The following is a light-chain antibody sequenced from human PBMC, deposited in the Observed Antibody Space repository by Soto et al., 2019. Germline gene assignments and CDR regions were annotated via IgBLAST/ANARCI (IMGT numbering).Light chain of an antibody. V-gene: IGLV2-14*01. CDR1: STDVGAYNY. Sequence: QSVLTQPASVSGSPGQSITISCTGTSTDVGAYNYVSWYQQHPGKATKLVIFDVTNRPSEVFDRFSGSKSGNTASLTISGLQFEDEADYYCSSYRGTSTPVFGGGTKVTVL. J-gene: IGLJ2*01. CDR2: DVT. CDR3: SSYRGTSTPV.